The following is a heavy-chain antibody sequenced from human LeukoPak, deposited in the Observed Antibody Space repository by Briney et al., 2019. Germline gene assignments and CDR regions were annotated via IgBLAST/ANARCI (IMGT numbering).Heavy chain of an antibody. CDR1: GFTFSSYS. CDR3: ARDRYVGATTAGDSDS. V-gene: IGHV3-21*04. J-gene: IGHJ4*02. D-gene: IGHD1-26*01. CDR2: ISSSSSYI. Sequence: GGSLRLSCAASGFTFSSYSMNWVRQAPGKGLEWVSSISSSSSYIYYADSVKGRFTISRDNAKNSLYLQMNSLRAEDTAVYYCARDRYVGATTAGDSDSWGQGTLVTVSS.